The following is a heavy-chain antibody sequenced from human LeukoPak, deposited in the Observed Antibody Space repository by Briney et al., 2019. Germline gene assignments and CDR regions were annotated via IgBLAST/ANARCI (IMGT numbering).Heavy chain of an antibody. J-gene: IGHJ4*02. CDR1: EFMFDV. CDR3: TKCRSFTLGGGYLDS. CDR2: ISWNGNLI. V-gene: IGHV3-9*03. Sequence: GGSLRLSCVGSEFMFDVLHWVRQAPGKGLEWVSGISWNGNLIVYADSVKCRFTISRDNDRNTVYLQMNGLRLEDMALYSCTKCRSFTLGGGYLDSWGQGILVTVSS. D-gene: IGHD3-22*01.